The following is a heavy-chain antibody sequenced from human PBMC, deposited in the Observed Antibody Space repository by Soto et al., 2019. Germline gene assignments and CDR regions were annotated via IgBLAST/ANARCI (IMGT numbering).Heavy chain of an antibody. CDR3: ARDGYDGSGSPYPAY. D-gene: IGHD3-10*01. J-gene: IGHJ4*02. Sequence: PSETLSLTCSVSGGSMSEYFWSWIRQSPGKGLEWIGYIYYLGSTDYNPSLKSRVTMSVDTSKRQFSLRLTSVTAADTAVYYCARDGYDGSGSPYPAYWGLGTQVTVSS. CDR2: IYYLGST. CDR1: GGSMSEYF. V-gene: IGHV4-59*01.